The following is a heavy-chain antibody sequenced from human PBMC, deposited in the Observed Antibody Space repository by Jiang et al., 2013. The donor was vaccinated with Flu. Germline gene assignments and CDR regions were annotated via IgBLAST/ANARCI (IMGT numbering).Heavy chain of an antibody. V-gene: IGHV2-70*11. Sequence: QTLTLTCTFSGFSLSTSGMCVSWIRQPPGKALEWLARIDWDDDKYYSTSLKTRLTISKDTSKNQVVLTMTNMDPVDTATYYCARTRIAATAHDAFDIWGQGTMVTVSS. CDR2: IDWDDDK. CDR3: ARTRIAATAHDAFDI. J-gene: IGHJ3*02. D-gene: IGHD2-15*01. CDR1: GFSLSTSGMC.